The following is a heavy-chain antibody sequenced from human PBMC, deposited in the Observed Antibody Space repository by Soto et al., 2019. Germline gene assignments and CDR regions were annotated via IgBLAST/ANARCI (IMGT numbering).Heavy chain of an antibody. CDR1: GFTFSSYG. D-gene: IGHD5-18*01. V-gene: IGHV3-30*03. CDR3: ASPTTTAMVTLLDY. J-gene: IGHJ4*02. Sequence: QVQLVESGGGVVQPGRSLRLSCAASGFTFSSYGMHWVRQAPGKGLEWVAVISYDGSNKYYADSVKGRFTISRDNSKNTLYLQMNSLRDEDTAVYYCASPTTTAMVTLLDYWGQGTLVTVSS. CDR2: ISYDGSNK.